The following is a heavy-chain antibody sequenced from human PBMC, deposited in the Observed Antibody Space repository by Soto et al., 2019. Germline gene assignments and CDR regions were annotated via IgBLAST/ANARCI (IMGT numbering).Heavy chain of an antibody. CDR2: IYYSGGT. CDR1: GGSISSGGYY. Sequence: QVQLQESGPGLVKPSQTLSLTCTVSGGSISSGGYYWSWIRQHPGKGLEWIGYIYYSGGTYYNPSLKSRVTISVDTSKNQFSLKLSSVTAAATAVYYCARDRVVVVPAATRGGADYYYYYGMDVWGQGTTVTVSS. D-gene: IGHD2-2*01. J-gene: IGHJ6*02. CDR3: ARDRVVVVPAATRGGADYYYYYGMDV. V-gene: IGHV4-31*03.